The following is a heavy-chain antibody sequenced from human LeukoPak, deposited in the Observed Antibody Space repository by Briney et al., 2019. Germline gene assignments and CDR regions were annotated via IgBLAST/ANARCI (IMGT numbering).Heavy chain of an antibody. CDR1: GFTFDDYA. V-gene: IGHV3-43D*03. D-gene: IGHD3-10*01. CDR2: ISWAGGST. Sequence: PGGSPRLSCAAPGFTFDDYAMHSVREGPGKGLERVSLISWAGGSTYYADSVKGRFTISRDNSKKSLYLQMNSLRAEDTAFYYCAKDMAAYYYAWGNIDYWGQGTLVTVSS. CDR3: AKDMAAYYYAWGNIDY. J-gene: IGHJ4*02.